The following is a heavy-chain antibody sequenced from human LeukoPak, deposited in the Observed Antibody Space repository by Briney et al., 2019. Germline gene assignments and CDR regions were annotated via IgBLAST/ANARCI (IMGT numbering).Heavy chain of an antibody. CDR3: ARGAPPYSGYDGGCDY. CDR2: MYYSGST. Sequence: KPSETLSLTCTVSGGSISSSSYYWGWIRQPPGKGLEWIGSMYYSGSTYYNPSLKSRVTISVDTSKNQISLKLSSVTAADKAVYYCARGAPPYSGYDGGCDYWGQGTLVTVSS. J-gene: IGHJ4*02. D-gene: IGHD5-12*01. V-gene: IGHV4-39*07. CDR1: GGSISSSSYY.